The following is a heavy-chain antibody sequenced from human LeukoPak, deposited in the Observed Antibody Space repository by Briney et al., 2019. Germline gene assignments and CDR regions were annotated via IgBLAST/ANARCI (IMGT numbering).Heavy chain of an antibody. CDR2: IIPIVAPA. CDR3: ARDMGVAAADSIPHLRAEYFQH. Sequence: ASVKVSCKASGGTFSSYAISWVRQAPGQELEWTGGIIPIVAPANYAQKFQGRVTITADESTSTAYMELSSLRSEDTAVYYCARDMGVAAADSIPHLRAEYFQHWGQGTLVTVSS. J-gene: IGHJ1*01. CDR1: GGTFSSYA. D-gene: IGHD6-13*01. V-gene: IGHV1-69*13.